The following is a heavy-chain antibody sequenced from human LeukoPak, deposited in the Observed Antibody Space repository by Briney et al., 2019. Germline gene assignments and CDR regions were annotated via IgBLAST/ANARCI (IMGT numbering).Heavy chain of an antibody. V-gene: IGHV3-48*01. CDR3: ARSISIAARLVDY. D-gene: IGHD6-6*01. J-gene: IGHJ4*02. CDR1: GFTFSAYN. CDR2: ISSSSSII. Sequence: GGSLRLSCAASGFTFSAYNMNWVRQAPGKGLEWVSYISSSSSIIYYADTVKGRFTISRDNAKNSLYLQMNSLRAEDTAVYYCARSISIAARLVDYWGQGTLVTVSS.